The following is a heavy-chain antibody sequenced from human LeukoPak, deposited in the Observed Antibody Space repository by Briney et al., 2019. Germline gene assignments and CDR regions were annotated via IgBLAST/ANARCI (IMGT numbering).Heavy chain of an antibody. CDR1: GFTFSSYA. J-gene: IGHJ4*02. D-gene: IGHD5-12*01. CDR2: ISGSGGST. Sequence: GGSLRLSCAASGFTFSSYAMHWVRQAPGKGLEWVSAISGSGGSTYYADSVKGRFTISRGNSKNTLYLQMNSLRAEDTAVYYCAKDGEYSGYDSDYWGQGTLVTVSS. V-gene: IGHV3-23*01. CDR3: AKDGEYSGYDSDY.